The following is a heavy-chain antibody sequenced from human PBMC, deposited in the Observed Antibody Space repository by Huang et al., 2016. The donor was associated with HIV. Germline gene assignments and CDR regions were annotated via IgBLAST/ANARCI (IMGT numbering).Heavy chain of an antibody. CDR2: IYPGDSDT. J-gene: IGHJ3*02. CDR3: ARQGVGDFVVEPTGLGAFDI. CDR1: GYTFNGYW. D-gene: IGHD2-2*01. Sequence: EVQLVQSGAVVKKPGESLKISCKGSGYTFNGYWIGWVRQMPGKGLEWRGIIYPGDSDTTYSPSFQGQVTISADKSISTAYLQGSGLKASDTAMYYCARQGVGDFVVEPTGLGAFDIWGQGTMVTVSS. V-gene: IGHV5-51*01.